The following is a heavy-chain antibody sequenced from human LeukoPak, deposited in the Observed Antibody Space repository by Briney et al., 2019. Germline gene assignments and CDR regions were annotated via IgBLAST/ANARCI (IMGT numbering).Heavy chain of an antibody. J-gene: IGHJ4*02. V-gene: IGHV3-74*01. CDR2: INSDGSST. D-gene: IGHD4-17*01. CDR3: AREDYGDYFDY. CDR1: GFTFSSYW. Sequence: GGSLRLSCAASGFTFSSYWMHWVRQAPGEGLVWVSRINSDGSSTSYADSVKGRFTISRDNAKNTLYLQMNSLRAEDTAVYYCAREDYGDYFDYWGQGTLVTVSS.